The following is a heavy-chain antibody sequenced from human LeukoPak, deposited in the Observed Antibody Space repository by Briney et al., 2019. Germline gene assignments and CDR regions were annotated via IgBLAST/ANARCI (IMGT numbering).Heavy chain of an antibody. CDR3: ARFATGGLYYFDY. J-gene: IGHJ4*02. CDR1: GYSVSSAYY. Sequence: PSETLSLTCSVSGYSVSSAYYWGWIRQPPGKGLEWIGTMYHSGNPYYNPSLQSRVTISVDTSKNQFSLKLISVTAADTAVYYCARFATGGLYYFDYWGQGTLVIVSS. CDR2: MYHSGNP. D-gene: IGHD6-19*01. V-gene: IGHV4-38-2*01.